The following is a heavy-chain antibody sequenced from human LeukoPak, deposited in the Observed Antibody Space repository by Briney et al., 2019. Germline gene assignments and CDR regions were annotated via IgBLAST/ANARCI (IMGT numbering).Heavy chain of an antibody. Sequence: GGSLRLSCAASGITFSSYGMSWVRQAPGKGLEWVSSISSTGGTTYYADSVKGRFTISRDNSKNTLYLQMNSLRAEDTAIYYCAKDRGYYYGSGSYSNWGQGTLVTVSS. CDR1: GITFSSYG. J-gene: IGHJ4*02. V-gene: IGHV3-23*01. CDR2: ISSTGGTT. D-gene: IGHD3-10*01. CDR3: AKDRGYYYGSGSYSN.